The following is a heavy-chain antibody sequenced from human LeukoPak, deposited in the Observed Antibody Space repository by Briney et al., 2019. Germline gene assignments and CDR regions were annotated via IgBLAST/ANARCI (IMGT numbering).Heavy chain of an antibody. CDR1: GGSISSSSYY. Sequence: KPSETLSLTCTVSGGSISSSSYYWGWIRQPPGKGLEWIGSIYYSGNTYYNPSLKSRVTISVDTSKNQFSLKLSSVTAADTAVYYCAREPDYYYSSDGGWDAFDIWGQGTMVTVSS. CDR3: AREPDYYYSSDGGWDAFDI. D-gene: IGHD3-22*01. CDR2: IYYSGNT. J-gene: IGHJ3*02. V-gene: IGHV4-39*07.